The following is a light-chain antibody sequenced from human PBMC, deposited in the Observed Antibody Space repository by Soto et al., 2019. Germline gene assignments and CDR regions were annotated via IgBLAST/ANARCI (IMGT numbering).Light chain of an antibody. J-gene: IGKJ4*01. CDR1: QSVSSY. CDR3: QQRSNWPPT. Sequence: EIVLTQSPATLSLSPGERATLSCRASQSVSSYLAWYQQKPGQAPRLLIYDASNRATGAPARFSGSASGTDINLTISSLEPEDFAVYYCQQRSNWPPTFGGGNKVELK. CDR2: DAS. V-gene: IGKV3-11*01.